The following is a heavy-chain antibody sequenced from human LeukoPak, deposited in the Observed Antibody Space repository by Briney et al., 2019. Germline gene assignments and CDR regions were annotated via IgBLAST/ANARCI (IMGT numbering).Heavy chain of an antibody. V-gene: IGHV1-2*06. J-gene: IGHJ4*02. CDR2: INPNSGGT. D-gene: IGHD3-22*01. CDR3: ARGTALYYYDSSGYGDLNYYFDY. Sequence: ASVKVSCKASGYTFTGYYMHWVRQAPGQGLEWMGRINPNSGGTNYAQKFQGRVTMTRDTSISTAYMELNRLRSDDTAVYYCARGTALYYYDSSGYGDLNYYFDYWGQGTLVTVSS. CDR1: GYTFTGYY.